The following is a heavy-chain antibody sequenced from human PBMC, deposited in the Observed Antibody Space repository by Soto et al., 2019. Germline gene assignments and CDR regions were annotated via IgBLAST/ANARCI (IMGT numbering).Heavy chain of an antibody. V-gene: IGHV1-69*02. CDR1: GGSFSSYS. CDR3: ALGAGVLSRYGMDG. J-gene: IGHJ6*02. D-gene: IGHD2-8*01. Sequence: QVQLVQSGAEVKMPGSSVKVSCKASGGSFSSYSISWVRQAPGQGPEWMGRIIPILGMGDYAQKFQGRVXIXAXKXXSTAYMELSSLRSEDTAVYYCALGAGVLSRYGMDGWGQGTTVTVSS. CDR2: IIPILGMG.